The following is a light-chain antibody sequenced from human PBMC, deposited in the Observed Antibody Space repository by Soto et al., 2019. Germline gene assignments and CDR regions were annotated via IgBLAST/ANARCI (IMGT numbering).Light chain of an antibody. CDR1: QSVSSSY. Sequence: EIVLTHSPGTRSLSPGERATLSCRASQSVSSSYLAWYQQKPGQAPRLLIYGASSRATGIPDRFSGSGSGTDFTLTISRLEPEDFAVYYCQQYGSSPQTFGQGTKVEIK. CDR3: QQYGSSPQT. J-gene: IGKJ1*01. CDR2: GAS. V-gene: IGKV3-20*01.